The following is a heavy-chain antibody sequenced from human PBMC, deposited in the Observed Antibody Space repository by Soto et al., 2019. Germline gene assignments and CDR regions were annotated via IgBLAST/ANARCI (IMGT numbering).Heavy chain of an antibody. CDR3: ARVPDSSGYYYGYYFDY. D-gene: IGHD3-22*01. J-gene: IGHJ4*02. CDR2: ISSSSSYT. Sequence: GGSLRLSCAASGFTFSDYYMSWIRQAPGKGLEWVSYISSSSSYTNYADSVKGRFTISRDNAKNSLYLQMNSLRAEDTAVYYCARVPDSSGYYYGYYFDYWGQGTLVTVSS. CDR1: GFTFSDYY. V-gene: IGHV3-11*05.